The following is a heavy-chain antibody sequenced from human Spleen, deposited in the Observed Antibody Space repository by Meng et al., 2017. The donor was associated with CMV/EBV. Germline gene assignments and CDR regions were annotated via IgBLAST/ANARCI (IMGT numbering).Heavy chain of an antibody. CDR3: ARDIYFIGITVQSGTSDH. J-gene: IGHJ4*02. V-gene: IGHV3-30*02. CDR2: IRFDGTNK. CDR1: GFTFSYYG. D-gene: IGHD1-26*01. Sequence: GESLKISCAASGFTFSYYGIHWVRQAPGKGLEWVAFIRFDGTNKYYADSVRGRFTVSRDNAKNSLYLQMDSLRAEDTAVYYCARDIYFIGITVQSGTSDHWGQGTLVTVSS.